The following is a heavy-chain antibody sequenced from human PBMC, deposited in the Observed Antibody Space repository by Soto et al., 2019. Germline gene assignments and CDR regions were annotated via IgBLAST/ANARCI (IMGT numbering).Heavy chain of an antibody. V-gene: IGHV3-21*01. J-gene: IGHJ4*02. D-gene: IGHD1-1*01. Sequence: EVQLVESGGGLVKPGESLRLSCAASGFTFSSYSMNWVRQAPGKGLEWVSSISSSRGYVSYADSVKGRFTISRDNAKNSLYLQMDSLRAEDTAVYYCARGRSLNPNMEYWGQGTLVTVSS. CDR3: ARGRSLNPNMEY. CDR2: ISSSRGYV. CDR1: GFTFSSYS.